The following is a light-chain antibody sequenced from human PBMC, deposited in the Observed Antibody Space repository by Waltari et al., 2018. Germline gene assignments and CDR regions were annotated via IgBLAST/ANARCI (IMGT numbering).Light chain of an antibody. CDR1: QNIGGAY. CDR3: QQYANSPLT. V-gene: IGKV3D-20*01. J-gene: IGKJ4*01. CDR2: DTA. Sequence: EIVLTQSPATLSLSPGERATLSCGAIQNIGGAYLAWYQQKPGLAPRLLIYDTAIRAAGVPDRFSGIGSRTDFTLTISRLDPEDFALSFCQQYANSPLTLGGGTKVEF.